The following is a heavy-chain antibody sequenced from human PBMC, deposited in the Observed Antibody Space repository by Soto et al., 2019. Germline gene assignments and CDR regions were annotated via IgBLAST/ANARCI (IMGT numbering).Heavy chain of an antibody. V-gene: IGHV5-10-1*01. D-gene: IGHD3-3*01. Sequence: PGESLKISCKGSGYSFTSYWISWVRQMPGKGLEWMGRIDPSDSYTNYSPSLQGHVTISADKSISTAYLQWSSLKASDTAMYYCATDFGVVIRRYYYGMDVRGQGTTVTVSS. J-gene: IGHJ6*02. CDR2: IDPSDSYT. CDR1: GYSFTSYW. CDR3: ATDFGVVIRRYYYGMDV.